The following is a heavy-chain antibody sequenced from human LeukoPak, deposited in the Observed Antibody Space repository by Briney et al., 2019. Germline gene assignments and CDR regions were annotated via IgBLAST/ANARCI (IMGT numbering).Heavy chain of an antibody. D-gene: IGHD2-2*01. CDR3: ARDTRSSTSLFDY. V-gene: IGHV3-23*01. CDR1: GFTFSSYA. Sequence: GGSLRLSCAASGFTFSSYAMSWVRQAPGKGLEWVSAISGSGGSTYYADSVKGRFTISRDNAKNSLYLQMNSLRAEDTAAYYCARDTRSSTSLFDYWGQGTLVTVSS. CDR2: ISGSGGST. J-gene: IGHJ4*02.